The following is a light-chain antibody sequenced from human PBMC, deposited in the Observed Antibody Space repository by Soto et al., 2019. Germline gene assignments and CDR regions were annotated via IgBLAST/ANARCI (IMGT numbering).Light chain of an antibody. Sequence: QSALTQPPSASGSPGQSLTIYCTGTSSDVGGYNFVSWYQQHPGKAPKLIIYEVSKRPSGVPDRFFGFKSGNRASLTVAGLQAEDEADYYCSSHAGSSNFVVFGGGTKLTVL. CDR1: SSDVGGYNF. CDR3: SSHAGSSNFVV. V-gene: IGLV2-8*01. J-gene: IGLJ2*01. CDR2: EVS.